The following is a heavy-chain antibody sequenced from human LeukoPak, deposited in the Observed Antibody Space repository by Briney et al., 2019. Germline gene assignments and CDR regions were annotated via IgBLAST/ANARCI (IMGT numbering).Heavy chain of an antibody. CDR1: GLTFSSYS. V-gene: IGHV3-48*01. CDR2: ISSSSSTK. D-gene: IGHD1-26*01. Sequence: PGGSLRLSCAASGLTFSSYSMNWVRQAPGKGLEGVSYISSSSSTKYYADSMKGRFTISRDNSKNTLYLQMNSLRAEDTAVYYCARDLGGASSAFDIWGQGTMVTVSS. CDR3: ARDLGGASSAFDI. J-gene: IGHJ3*02.